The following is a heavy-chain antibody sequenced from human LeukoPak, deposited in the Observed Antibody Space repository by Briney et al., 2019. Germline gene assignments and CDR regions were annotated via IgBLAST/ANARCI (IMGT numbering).Heavy chain of an antibody. Sequence: GESLKISCKGSGYRFTSYWIGWVRQMPGKGLEWMGIIYPGDSDTRYSPSFQGQVTISADKSISPAYLQWSSRKASDTAMYYCARGLRGYGDNVAFDIWGQGTMVTVSS. J-gene: IGHJ3*02. V-gene: IGHV5-51*01. D-gene: IGHD4-17*01. CDR1: GYRFTSYW. CDR3: ARGLRGYGDNVAFDI. CDR2: IYPGDSDT.